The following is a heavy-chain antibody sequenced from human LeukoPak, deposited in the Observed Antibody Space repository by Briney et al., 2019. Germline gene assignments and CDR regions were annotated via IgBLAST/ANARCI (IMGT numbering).Heavy chain of an antibody. J-gene: IGHJ5*02. D-gene: IGHD6-13*01. CDR3: AREYSSPNWFDP. V-gene: IGHV4-39*02. Sequence: SETLSLTCTVSGGSISSSSYYWGWIRQPPGKGLEWVGSIYYSGSTYYNPSLKSRVTISVDTSKNQFSLKLSSVTAADTAVYYCAREYSSPNWFDPWGQGTLVTVSS. CDR1: GGSISSSSYY. CDR2: IYYSGST.